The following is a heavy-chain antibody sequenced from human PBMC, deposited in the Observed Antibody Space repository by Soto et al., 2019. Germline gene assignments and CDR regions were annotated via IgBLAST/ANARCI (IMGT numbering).Heavy chain of an antibody. CDR2: IIPIFGTA. Sequence: SVKVSCKASGGTFRSYAISWVRQAPGQGLEWMGGIIPIFGTANYAQKFQGRVTITADESTSTAYMELSSLRSEDTAVYYCARSPALIAAAGSYYYGMDVWGQGTTVTVSS. CDR3: ARSPALIAAAGSYYYGMDV. V-gene: IGHV1-69*13. CDR1: GGTFRSYA. D-gene: IGHD6-13*01. J-gene: IGHJ6*02.